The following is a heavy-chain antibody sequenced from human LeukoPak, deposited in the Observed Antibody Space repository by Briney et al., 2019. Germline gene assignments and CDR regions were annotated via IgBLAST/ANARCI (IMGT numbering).Heavy chain of an antibody. CDR1: GYTFTGYY. CDR2: INPNSGGT. J-gene: IGHJ4*02. Sequence: AAVKVSCKASGYTFTGYYMHWVRQAPGQGLEWMGWINPNSGGTNYAQKFQGRVTMTRDTSISTAYMELSRLRSDDTAVYYCARDPYYDSSGYSFDYWGQGTLVTVSS. V-gene: IGHV1-2*02. CDR3: ARDPYYDSSGYSFDY. D-gene: IGHD3-22*01.